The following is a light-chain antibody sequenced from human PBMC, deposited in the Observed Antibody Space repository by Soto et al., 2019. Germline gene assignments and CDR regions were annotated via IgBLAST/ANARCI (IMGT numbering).Light chain of an antibody. J-gene: IGLJ3*02. V-gene: IGLV2-14*01. CDR2: EVS. CDR1: SSDVGGFNY. CDR3: SSYTSSTSVV. Sequence: QSALTQPASVSGSPGQSITISCTGTSSDVGGFNYVSWYQHHPDKAPKLMIYEVSNRPSGVSNRFSGSKSGNTASLTISGVQAEDEADYYCSSYTSSTSVVFGGGTKLTVL.